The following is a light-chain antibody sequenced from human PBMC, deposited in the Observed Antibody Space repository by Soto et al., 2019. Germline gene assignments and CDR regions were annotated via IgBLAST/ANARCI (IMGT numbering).Light chain of an antibody. V-gene: IGKV3-20*01. CDR2: GAS. Sequence: IVMTQSTGTLSLSPGERATLSCRASQSVSSIYLAWYQQKPGQAPRLLIYGASSRAIGIPDRFSGSGSGTDFTLTIRRLEPEDFAVYYCQQYGSSPRTFAQGTKV. J-gene: IGKJ1*01. CDR3: QQYGSSPRT. CDR1: QSVSSIY.